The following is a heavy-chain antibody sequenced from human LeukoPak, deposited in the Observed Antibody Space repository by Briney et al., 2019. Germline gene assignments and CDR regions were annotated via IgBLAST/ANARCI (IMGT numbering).Heavy chain of an antibody. D-gene: IGHD3-10*01. J-gene: IGHJ6*02. V-gene: IGHV4-34*01. CDR3: ARGLRGYYGMDV. CDR2: INHSGST. CDR1: GGSFSGYY. Sequence: SETLSLTCAVYGGSFSGYYWSWIRQPPGKGLEWIGEINHSGSTNYNPSLKSRVTISVDTSKNQFSLKLSSVTAADTAVYYCARGLRGYYGMDVWGQGTTVTVSS.